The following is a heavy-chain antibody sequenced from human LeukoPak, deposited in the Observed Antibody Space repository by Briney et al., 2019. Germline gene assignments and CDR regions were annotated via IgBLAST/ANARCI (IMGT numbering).Heavy chain of an antibody. CDR2: ISGSGGST. J-gene: IGHJ5*02. CDR3: ARAVYYDSSGYYL. Sequence: GGSLRLSCAASGFTFSSYAMSWVRQAPGKGLEWVSAISGSGGSTYYADSVKGRFTISRDNSKNTLYLQMHSLRAEDTAVYYCARAVYYDSSGYYLWGQGTLVTVSS. CDR1: GFTFSSYA. V-gene: IGHV3-23*01. D-gene: IGHD3-22*01.